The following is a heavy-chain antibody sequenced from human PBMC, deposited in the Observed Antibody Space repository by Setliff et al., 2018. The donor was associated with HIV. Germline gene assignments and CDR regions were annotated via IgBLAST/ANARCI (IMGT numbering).Heavy chain of an antibody. D-gene: IGHD2-21*01. Sequence: SETLSLTCAVYGGSFSGYYWSWIRQPPGKGLEWIGEINHSGSTNYNMSLWSRVTISLDASRNQFSLELISVTAADTAVYYCARDNRVMALNYYYYMDVWGKGTTVTVSS. J-gene: IGHJ6*03. CDR2: INHSGST. CDR1: GGSFSGYY. CDR3: ARDNRVMALNYYYYMDV. V-gene: IGHV4-34*01.